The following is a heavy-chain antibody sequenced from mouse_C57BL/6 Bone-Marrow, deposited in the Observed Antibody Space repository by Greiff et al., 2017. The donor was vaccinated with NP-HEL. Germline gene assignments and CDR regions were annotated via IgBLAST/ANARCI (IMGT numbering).Heavy chain of an antibody. Sequence: EVKLVESEGGLVQPGSSMKLSCTTSGFTFSDYYMAWVRQVPEKGLDWVANINYEGSSTYYLDSLKSRFILSRDNAKNILYLQMSSLKSEDTATYVCARAGGLLRRTYAMDYWGQGTSVTVSS. V-gene: IGHV5-16*01. CDR2: INYEGSST. CDR1: GFTFSDYY. J-gene: IGHJ4*01. D-gene: IGHD1-1*01. CDR3: ARAGGLLRRTYAMDY.